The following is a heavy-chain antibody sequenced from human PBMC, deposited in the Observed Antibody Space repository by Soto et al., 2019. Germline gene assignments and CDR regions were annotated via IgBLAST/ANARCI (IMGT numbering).Heavy chain of an antibody. J-gene: IGHJ6*03. CDR1: GFILSDCA. Sequence: EVQLVESGGGLVQPGGSLRLSCATSGFILSDCAMNWVRQAPGKGLEWVSYISSSSSVIDYADSVRVRFTVSRDNARNSLYLQTNSLRAEDTAVYYCARDLSWGSNWYYYLDVWGKGTTVTVSS. V-gene: IGHV3-48*01. CDR3: ARDLSWGSNWYYYLDV. CDR2: ISSSSSVI. D-gene: IGHD7-27*01.